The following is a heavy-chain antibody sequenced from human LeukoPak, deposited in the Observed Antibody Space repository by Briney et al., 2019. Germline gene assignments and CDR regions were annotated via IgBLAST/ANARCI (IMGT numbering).Heavy chain of an antibody. CDR2: IYYSGST. J-gene: IGHJ6*03. CDR1: GGSISSYY. D-gene: IGHD3-22*01. V-gene: IGHV4-59*01. Sequence: SETLSLTCTVSGGSISSYYWSWIRQPPGKGLEWIGYIYYSGSTNYNPSLKSRVTISVDTSKNQFSLKLRSVTAADTAVYYCARVVPTYYYDSSGYYYYYYYMDVWGKGTTVTISS. CDR3: ARVVPTYYYDSSGYYYYYYYMDV.